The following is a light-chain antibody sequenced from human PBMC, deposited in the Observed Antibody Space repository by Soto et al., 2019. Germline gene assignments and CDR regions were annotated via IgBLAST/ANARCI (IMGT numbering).Light chain of an antibody. CDR3: ASYTSTIPYV. V-gene: IGLV2-14*01. CDR1: SNDVGGYNY. J-gene: IGLJ1*01. CDR2: EVT. Sequence: QSALTQPASVSGSPGQSITISCTGYSNDVGGYNYVSWYQQHPGQAPKLIIYEVTARPSGVSPRFSGSKSANTASLTISGLQVDDEAEYYCASYTSTIPYVFGSGTKLTVL.